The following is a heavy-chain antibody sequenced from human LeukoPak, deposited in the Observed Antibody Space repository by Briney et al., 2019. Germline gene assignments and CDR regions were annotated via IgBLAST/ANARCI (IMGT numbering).Heavy chain of an antibody. Sequence: PGGSLRLSCAASGFTFSSYAMHWVRQAPGKGLEWVAVISYDGSNKYYADSVKGRFTISRDNSKNTLYLQMNSLRAEDTAVYYCAKDGPRGYYDSSGYYYFDYWGQGTLVTVSS. V-gene: IGHV3-30*04. CDR1: GFTFSSYA. J-gene: IGHJ4*02. CDR3: AKDGPRGYYDSSGYYYFDY. CDR2: ISYDGSNK. D-gene: IGHD3-22*01.